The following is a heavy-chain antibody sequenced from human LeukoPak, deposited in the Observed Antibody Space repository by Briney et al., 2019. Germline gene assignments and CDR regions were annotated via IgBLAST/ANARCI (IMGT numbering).Heavy chain of an antibody. V-gene: IGHV3-23*01. Sequence: GGSLRLSCAASGFTFSSYAMSWVRQAPGKGLEWVSAISGSCGSTYYADSVKGWFTISRYNSKTTLYLQMNSLRAEDTAVYYCAKAAEYYYDSSGYYFDYWGQGTLVTVSS. J-gene: IGHJ4*02. CDR1: GFTFSSYA. CDR3: AKAAEYYYDSSGYYFDY. D-gene: IGHD3-22*01. CDR2: ISGSCGST.